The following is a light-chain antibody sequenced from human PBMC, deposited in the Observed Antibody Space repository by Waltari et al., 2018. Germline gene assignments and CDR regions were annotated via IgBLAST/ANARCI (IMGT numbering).Light chain of an antibody. CDR3: HKYYTTPLT. V-gene: IGKV4-1*01. CDR1: QSVLYSSNNKNY. CDR2: WAS. J-gene: IGKJ4*01. Sequence: DIVMTQSPDSLAVSLGERATINCKSSQSVLYSSNNKNYFAWYQQKPGQPPKLLIYWASTREAGFPDRVSGGGSGTDFTLTINSLQAEDGAVYYCHKYYTTPLTFGGGTKVEIK.